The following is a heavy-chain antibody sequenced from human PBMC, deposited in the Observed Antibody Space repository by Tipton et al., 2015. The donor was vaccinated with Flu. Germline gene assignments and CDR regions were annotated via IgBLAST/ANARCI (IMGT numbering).Heavy chain of an antibody. V-gene: IGHV3-30*02. Sequence: SLRLSCAASGFTFSSYGIHWVRQAPGKGLEWVAFIRHDGSNKYYADSVKGRFTISRDNSKTTLYPQMNSLRAEDTAVYYCAERQGWGLQASTIDYWGQGTLVTVSS. CDR3: AERQGWGLQASTIDY. CDR2: IRHDGSNK. J-gene: IGHJ4*02. CDR1: GFTFSSYG. D-gene: IGHD1-26*01.